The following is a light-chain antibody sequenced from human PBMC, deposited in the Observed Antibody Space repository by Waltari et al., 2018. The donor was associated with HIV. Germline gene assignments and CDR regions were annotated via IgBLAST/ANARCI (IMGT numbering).Light chain of an antibody. J-gene: IGLJ2*01. CDR1: SSNIRSNT. V-gene: IGLV1-44*01. Sequence: QSVLTQPPSASGTPGQWVTISCSGSSSNIRSNTVNWYQQLPGTAPKLLIYSNNQRPSGVPDRFSGSKSGTSASLAISGLQSEDEADYYCAAWDDSLNVYVVFGGGTKLTVL. CDR3: AAWDDSLNVYVV. CDR2: SNN.